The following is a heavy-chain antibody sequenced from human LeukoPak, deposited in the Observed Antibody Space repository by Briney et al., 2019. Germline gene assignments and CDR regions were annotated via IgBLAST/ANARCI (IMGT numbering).Heavy chain of an antibody. CDR1: GYTFTGYY. J-gene: IGHJ6*03. V-gene: IGHV1-69*06. D-gene: IGHD6-19*01. Sequence: ASVKVSCKASGYTFTGYYMHWVRQAPGQGLEWMGGIIPIFGTTNYAQKFQDRVTITADKSTSTAYMELSRLRSDDTAVYYCARDRYSSGWNYYYYYYMDVWGKGTTVTISS. CDR2: IIPIFGTT. CDR3: ARDRYSSGWNYYYYYYMDV.